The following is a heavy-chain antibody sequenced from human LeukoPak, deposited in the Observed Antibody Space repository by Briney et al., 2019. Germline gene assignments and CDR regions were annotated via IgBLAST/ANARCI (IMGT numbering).Heavy chain of an antibody. CDR3: ARDRLSRDRLDYFDY. V-gene: IGHV4-39*07. J-gene: IGHJ4*02. D-gene: IGHD2/OR15-2a*01. CDR1: GGSVSSSTYY. CDR2: FHYSGST. Sequence: SETLSLTCTVSGGSVSSSTYYWAWIRQPPGKGLEWIGSFHYSGSTSYNPSLKSRVTISVDPSKNQFSLKLSSVTAADTAVYYCARDRLSRDRLDYFDYWGQGTLVTVSS.